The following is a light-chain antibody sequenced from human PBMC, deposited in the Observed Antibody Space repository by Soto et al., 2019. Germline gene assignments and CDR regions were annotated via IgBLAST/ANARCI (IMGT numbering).Light chain of an antibody. V-gene: IGKV3-20*01. CDR1: QSVSSNY. CDR2: GAS. Sequence: EIVLTQSPGTLSLSPGERATLSCRASQSVSSNYLAWYQQKPGQALRLLIYGASSRATGIPDRFSGSGSGTDFTLTISRLEPEDFAVYYCQHYGGSPQTFGQGTKVEIK. CDR3: QHYGGSPQT. J-gene: IGKJ1*01.